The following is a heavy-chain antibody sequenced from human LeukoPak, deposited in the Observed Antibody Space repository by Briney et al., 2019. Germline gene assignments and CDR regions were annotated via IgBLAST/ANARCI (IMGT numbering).Heavy chain of an antibody. CDR2: IRSKSDGETT. D-gene: IGHD6-6*01. Sequence: GGSLRLSCEASGLTFNNAWMSWVRQAPGKGLKWVGRIRSKSDGETTDYAAPVKGRFTISRDDSKNTLYLQMNSLKTEDTAVYYCCSSFRMDVWGQGTTVTVSS. V-gene: IGHV3-15*01. J-gene: IGHJ6*02. CDR1: GLTFNNAW. CDR3: CSSFRMDV.